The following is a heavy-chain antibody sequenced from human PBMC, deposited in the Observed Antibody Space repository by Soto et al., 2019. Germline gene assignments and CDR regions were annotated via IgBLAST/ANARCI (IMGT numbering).Heavy chain of an antibody. Sequence: EVELLESGGGLVQPGGSLRLSCAASGFTFSSYAMSWVRQAPGKGLEWVSAISGSGGSTYYADSVKGRFTISRDNSKNTLYLQMNSLRAEDTAVYYCAKAHYDSSGYYYDDAFDIWGQGTMVTVSS. CDR2: ISGSGGST. CDR3: AKAHYDSSGYYYDDAFDI. D-gene: IGHD3-22*01. CDR1: GFTFSSYA. V-gene: IGHV3-23*01. J-gene: IGHJ3*02.